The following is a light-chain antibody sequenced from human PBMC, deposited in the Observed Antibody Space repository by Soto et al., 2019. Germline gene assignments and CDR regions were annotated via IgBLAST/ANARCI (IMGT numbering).Light chain of an antibody. Sequence: EIMMTQSPATLSVSPGERATLSCRASQSVRSNLAWYQQKPGQAPRLLIYSASTRATGIPARFSGSGSGTEFTLTISSLQSEDFAVYCCQQYNNWGTFGQVTKVEIK. CDR1: QSVRSN. J-gene: IGKJ1*01. CDR3: QQYNNWGT. CDR2: SAS. V-gene: IGKV3-15*01.